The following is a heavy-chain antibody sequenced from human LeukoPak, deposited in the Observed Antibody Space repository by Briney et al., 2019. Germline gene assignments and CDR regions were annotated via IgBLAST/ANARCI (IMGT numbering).Heavy chain of an antibody. CDR2: IYYSGST. J-gene: IGHJ6*02. D-gene: IGHD3-16*01. V-gene: IGHV4-59*01. CDR3: ARGGAVRNGMDV. CDR1: GGSISRYY. Sequence: SETLSFTCTVSGGSISRYYWSWIRQPPRKGLDWIGYIYYSGSTNYTPSLKSRVTISVDTSRNQFSLKLSSVTAADTAVYYCARGGAVRNGMDVWGQGTTVTVSS.